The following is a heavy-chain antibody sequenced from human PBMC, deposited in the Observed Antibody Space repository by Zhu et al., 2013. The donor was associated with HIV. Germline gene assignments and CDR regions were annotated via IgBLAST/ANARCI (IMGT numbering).Heavy chain of an antibody. Sequence: QVQLVQSGAEVKKPGSSVKVSCKASGGTFSSYTISWVRQAPGQGLEWMGRIIPILGIANYAQKFQGRVTITADKSTSTAYMELSSLRSEDTAVYYCARDSTYSSGWWEARWGQGTLVTGLL. CDR1: GGTFSSYT. V-gene: IGHV1-69*08. D-gene: IGHD6-19*01. J-gene: IGHJ4*02. CDR3: ARDSTYSSGWWEAR. CDR2: IIPILGIA.